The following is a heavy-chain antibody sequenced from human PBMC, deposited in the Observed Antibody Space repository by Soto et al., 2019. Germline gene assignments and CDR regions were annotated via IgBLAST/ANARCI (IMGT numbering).Heavy chain of an antibody. D-gene: IGHD2-15*01. Sequence: GGSLRLSCAASGFTFSSYGMHWVRQAPGKGLEWVAVIWYDGSNKYYADSVKGRFTISRDNSKNTLYLQMNSLRAEDTAVYYCARTGCSGGSCPGIDYWGQGTLVTVSS. J-gene: IGHJ4*02. CDR3: ARTGCSGGSCPGIDY. CDR1: GFTFSSYG. CDR2: IWYDGSNK. V-gene: IGHV3-33*01.